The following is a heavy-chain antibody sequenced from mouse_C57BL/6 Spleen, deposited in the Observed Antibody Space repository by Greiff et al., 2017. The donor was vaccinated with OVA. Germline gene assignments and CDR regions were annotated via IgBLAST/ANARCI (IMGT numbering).Heavy chain of an antibody. CDR3: ERRYDYDGGDAMDY. V-gene: IGHV1-63*01. CDR2: IYPGGGYT. Sequence: QVQLKQSGAELVRPGTSVKMSCKASGYTFTNYWIGWAKQRPGHGLEWIGDIYPGGGYTNYNEKFKGKATLTSDKSSSTAYMQSSSLTSEDSAVYDCERRYDYDGGDAMDYWGQGTSVTVSS. J-gene: IGHJ4*01. CDR1: GYTFTNYW. D-gene: IGHD2-4*01.